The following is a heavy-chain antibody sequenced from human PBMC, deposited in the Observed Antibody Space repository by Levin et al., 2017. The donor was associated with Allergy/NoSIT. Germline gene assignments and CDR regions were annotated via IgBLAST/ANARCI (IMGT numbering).Heavy chain of an antibody. V-gene: IGHV4-39*01. J-gene: IGHJ5*02. Sequence: SQTLSLTCTVSGGSISSSSYYWGWIRQPPGKGLEWIGSIYYSGSTYYNPSLKSRVTISVDTSKNQFSLKLSSVTAADTAVYYCARSLRVYDILTGYSPNWFDPWGQGTLVTVSS. CDR3: ARSLRVYDILTGYSPNWFDP. D-gene: IGHD3-9*01. CDR2: IYYSGST. CDR1: GGSISSSSYY.